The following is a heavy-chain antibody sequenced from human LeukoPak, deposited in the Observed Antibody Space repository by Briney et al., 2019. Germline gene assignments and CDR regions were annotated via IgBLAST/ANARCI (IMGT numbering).Heavy chain of an antibody. CDR1: GGSFSGYY. D-gene: IGHD3-22*01. J-gene: IGHJ3*02. CDR3: ARRAYDSSGYYYADPRSDAFDI. Sequence: PSETLSLTCAVYGGSFSGYYWSWIRQPPGKGLEWIGEINHSGSTNYNPSLRSRVTISVDTSKNQFSLKLSSVTAADAAVYYCARRAYDSSGYYYADPRSDAFDIWGQGTMVTVSS. CDR2: INHSGST. V-gene: IGHV4-34*01.